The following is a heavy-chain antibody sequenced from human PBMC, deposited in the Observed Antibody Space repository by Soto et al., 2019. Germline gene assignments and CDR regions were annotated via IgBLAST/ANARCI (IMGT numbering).Heavy chain of an antibody. CDR2: IYPGDSDA. D-gene: IGHD6-13*01. J-gene: IGHJ1*01. V-gene: IGHV5-51*01. Sequence: EVQLVQSAAELKKPGESLQICCKGSGYSFTNYWIGWVRQVPGEGLQWVGVIYPGDSDARYSPSFQGHVTIAADKSINTAYLQWNSLKASDTATYFCARHSSAEPGLHFFQHWGQGTLVTVSS. CDR1: GYSFTNYW. CDR3: ARHSSAEPGLHFFQH.